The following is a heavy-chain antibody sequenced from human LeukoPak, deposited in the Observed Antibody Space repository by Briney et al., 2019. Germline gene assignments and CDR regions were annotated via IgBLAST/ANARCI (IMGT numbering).Heavy chain of an antibody. CDR2: ISSSSSTI. CDR1: GFTFSSYS. Sequence: GGSLRLSCAASGFTFSSYSMNWVRQAPAKGLEWVSYISSSSSTIYYADSVKGRFTISRDNAKNSLYLQMNSLRAEDTAVYYCARDRSSSSWSTLGFDYWGQGTLVTVSS. J-gene: IGHJ4*02. D-gene: IGHD6-13*01. V-gene: IGHV3-48*01. CDR3: ARDRSSSSWSTLGFDY.